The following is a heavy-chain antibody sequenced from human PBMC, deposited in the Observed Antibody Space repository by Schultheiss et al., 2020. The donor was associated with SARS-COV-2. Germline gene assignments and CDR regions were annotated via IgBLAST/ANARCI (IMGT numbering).Heavy chain of an antibody. D-gene: IGHD6-19*01. CDR1: GGTFSSYA. J-gene: IGHJ4*02. Sequence: ASVKVSCKASGGTFSSYAISWVRQAPGQGLEWMGGINPNSGGTNYAQKFQGWVTMTRDTSISTAYMELSRLRSDDTAVYYCAKFIGGWPSPAASLDYWGQGTLVTVSS. V-gene: IGHV1-2*04. CDR3: AKFIGGWPSPAASLDY. CDR2: INPNSGGT.